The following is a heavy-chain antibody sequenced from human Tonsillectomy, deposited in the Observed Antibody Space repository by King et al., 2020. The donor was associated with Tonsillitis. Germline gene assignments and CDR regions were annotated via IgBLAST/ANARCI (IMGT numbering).Heavy chain of an antibody. CDR2: TGNKANSYTT. CDR1: GFTFSDHY. D-gene: IGHD3-10*01. CDR3: ASGGSGTFDY. J-gene: IGHJ4*02. Sequence: VQLVQSGGGLVQPGGSLRLSCAASGFTFSDHYMDWVRQAPGKGLEWVGRTGNKANSYTTEYAASVKGRFTISRGDSKNSLYLQMNSLKTEDTAVYYCASGGSGTFDYWGQGTLVTVSS. V-gene: IGHV3-72*01.